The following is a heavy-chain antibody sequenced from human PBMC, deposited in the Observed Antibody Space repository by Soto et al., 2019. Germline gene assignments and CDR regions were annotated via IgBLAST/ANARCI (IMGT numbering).Heavy chain of an antibody. CDR2: IIPIFGTA. V-gene: IGHV1-69*01. D-gene: IGHD5-12*01. J-gene: IGHJ4*02. CDR1: GGTFSSYA. Sequence: QVQLVQSGAEVKKPGSSVKVSCKASGGTFSSYAISWVRQAPGQGLEWMGGIIPIFGTANYAQKFQGRVTITADESTSTAYMGLSSLRSEDTAVYYCARGGAVATLAWGDYWGQGTLVTVSS. CDR3: ARGGAVATLAWGDY.